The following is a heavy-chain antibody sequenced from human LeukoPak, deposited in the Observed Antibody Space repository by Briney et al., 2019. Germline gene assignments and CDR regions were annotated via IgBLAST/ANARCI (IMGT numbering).Heavy chain of an antibody. CDR3: AKPYGAASEYYFDY. Sequence: GGSLRLSCAASGFTFSYYGIHWVRQAPGKGLEWVSSISSSSSYIYYADSVKGRFTISRDNAKNSLYLQMNSLRAEDTAVYYCAKPYGAASEYYFDYWGQGTLVAVSS. D-gene: IGHD2-15*01. CDR2: ISSSSSYI. J-gene: IGHJ4*02. V-gene: IGHV3-21*01. CDR1: GFTFSYYG.